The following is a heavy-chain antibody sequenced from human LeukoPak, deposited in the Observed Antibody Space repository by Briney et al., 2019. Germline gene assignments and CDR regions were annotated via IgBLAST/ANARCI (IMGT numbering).Heavy chain of an antibody. V-gene: IGHV3-23*01. Sequence: PGGSLRLSCAASGFTFSSYVMSWVRQAPGKGLEWVSAISGSGGSTYYADSVKGRFTISRDNSKNTLYLQMNSLRAEDTAVYYCAKLRRSGWSRVDFDYWGQGTLVTVSS. J-gene: IGHJ4*02. CDR1: GFTFSSYV. CDR3: AKLRRSGWSRVDFDY. CDR2: ISGSGGST. D-gene: IGHD6-19*01.